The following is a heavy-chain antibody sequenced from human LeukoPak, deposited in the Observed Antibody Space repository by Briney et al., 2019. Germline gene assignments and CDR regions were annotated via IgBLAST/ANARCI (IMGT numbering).Heavy chain of an antibody. Sequence: GESLKISCKGSGYSFTSYWIGCVRQMPGKGLEWMWIIYPGDSDTRYSPSFQGQVTISADKCISTAYLQWSSLKASDTAMYYCARQGEYSYAPDAFDIWGQGTMVTVSS. J-gene: IGHJ3*02. V-gene: IGHV5-51*01. CDR1: GYSFTSYW. CDR3: ARQGEYSYAPDAFDI. D-gene: IGHD5-18*01. CDR2: IYPGDSDT.